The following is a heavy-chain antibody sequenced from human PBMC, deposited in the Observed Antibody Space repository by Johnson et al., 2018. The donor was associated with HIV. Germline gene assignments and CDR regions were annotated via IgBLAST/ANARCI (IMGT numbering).Heavy chain of an antibody. CDR3: ARVRIGRENAFDI. V-gene: IGHV3-30*04. Sequence: VESGGDVVQPGRSLRLSCAASGFTFRSYAMHWVRQAPGKGLEWVAAIGYDGNDKDYADSVKGRFTISRDNSRNTLYLHLNSLRAVDTAGYYCARVRIGRENAFDIWGQGTMVTVSS. D-gene: IGHD1-26*01. CDR1: GFTFRSYA. CDR2: IGYDGNDK. J-gene: IGHJ3*02.